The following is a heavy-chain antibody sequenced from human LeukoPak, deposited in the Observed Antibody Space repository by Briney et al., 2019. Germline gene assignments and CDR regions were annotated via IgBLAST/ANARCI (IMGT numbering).Heavy chain of an antibody. J-gene: IGHJ6*02. CDR2: IYHSGST. CDR1: GGSISSYY. Sequence: SETLSLTCTLSGGSISSYYWSWIRQPPGKGLEWIGYIYHSGSTNYNPSLKSRVTISVDTSKNQFSLKLSSVTAADTAVYYCARGGILQHLYGMDVWGQGTTVTVSS. V-gene: IGHV4-59*01. D-gene: IGHD5-18*01. CDR3: ARGGILQHLYGMDV.